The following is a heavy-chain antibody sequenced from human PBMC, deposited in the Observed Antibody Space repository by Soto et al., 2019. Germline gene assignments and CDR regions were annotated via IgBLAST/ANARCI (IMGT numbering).Heavy chain of an antibody. CDR1: RDTNTSYY. CDR2: MKHNSGNT. D-gene: IGHD6-13*01. CDR3: ARGNGAAAGSDLYLDV. J-gene: IGHJ6*03. V-gene: IGHV1-8*01. Sequence: GASVEPSSKARRDTNTSYYSRSVQQATEKVLEWMGWMKHNSGNTGYAQKFQGRVTMTRNTSISTAYMELSSLRSEDTAVYYCARGNGAAAGSDLYLDVWAKAPTVTVSS.